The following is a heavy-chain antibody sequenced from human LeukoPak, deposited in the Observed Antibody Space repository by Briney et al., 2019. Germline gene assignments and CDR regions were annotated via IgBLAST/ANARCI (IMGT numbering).Heavy chain of an antibody. Sequence: ASVKVSCKASEYTFTGYYMHWVRQAPGQGLEWMGWINPNSGGTNYAQKFQGRVTMTRDTSISTAYMELSRLRSDDTAVYYCARISDVLMVYAMYAFDIWGQGTMVTVSS. CDR3: ARISDVLMVYAMYAFDI. CDR1: EYTFTGYY. D-gene: IGHD2-8*01. CDR2: INPNSGGT. J-gene: IGHJ3*02. V-gene: IGHV1-2*02.